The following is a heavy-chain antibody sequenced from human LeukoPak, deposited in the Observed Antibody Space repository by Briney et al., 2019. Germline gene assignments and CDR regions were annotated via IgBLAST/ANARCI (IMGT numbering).Heavy chain of an antibody. D-gene: IGHD1-26*01. CDR3: ARGVNSGYFDY. V-gene: IGHV4-59*01. Sequence: SETLSLTCTVSGGSISSYYWTWIRQPPGKGLEWIGYIYYSGSTNYNPSLKSRVTISVDTSKNQFSLKLTSVTSADTAVYYCARGVNSGYFDYCGQGTLVTVSS. CDR1: GGSISSYY. J-gene: IGHJ4*02. CDR2: IYYSGST.